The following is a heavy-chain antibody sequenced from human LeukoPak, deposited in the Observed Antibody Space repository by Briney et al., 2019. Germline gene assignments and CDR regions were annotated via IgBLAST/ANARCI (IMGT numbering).Heavy chain of an antibody. Sequence: SETLSLTCAVYGGSFSGYYWSWIRQPPGKGLEWIGEINHSGSTNYNPSLKSRVTISVDTSKNQFSLKLSSVTAADTAVYYCARLGLNIVVVPAAKEDGMDVWGQGTTVTVSS. CDR2: INHSGST. CDR1: GGSFSGYY. CDR3: ARLGLNIVVVPAAKEDGMDV. D-gene: IGHD2-2*01. V-gene: IGHV4-34*01. J-gene: IGHJ6*02.